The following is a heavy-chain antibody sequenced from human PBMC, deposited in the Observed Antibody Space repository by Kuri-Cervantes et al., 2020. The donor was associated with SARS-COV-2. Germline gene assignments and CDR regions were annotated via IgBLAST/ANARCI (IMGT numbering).Heavy chain of an antibody. CDR2: INHSGST. J-gene: IGHJ4*02. CDR1: GGSFSGYY. D-gene: IGHD6-19*01. Sequence: SETLSLSCAVYGGSFSGYYWSWIRQPPGKGLEWIGEINHSGSTNYNPSLKSRVTISADTSKNQFSLKLSSVTAADTAVYYCARMSYTGWYYFDYWGQGTLVTVSS. CDR3: ARMSYTGWYYFDY. V-gene: IGHV4-34*01.